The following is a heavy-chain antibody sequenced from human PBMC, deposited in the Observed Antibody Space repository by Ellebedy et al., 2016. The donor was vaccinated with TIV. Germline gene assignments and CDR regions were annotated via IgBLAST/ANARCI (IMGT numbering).Heavy chain of an antibody. Sequence: GESLKISXAASGFTFRNYTVHWVRQALGKGLEWVPYLGRIGNMIFYADSVNGRFTISRDIAKNSVDLQMNSLREEDTGIYYCARSDSGGYQDDAFEIWGQGTMVTVSS. V-gene: IGHV3-48*02. CDR1: GFTFRNYT. J-gene: IGHJ3*02. D-gene: IGHD1-26*01. CDR3: ARSDSGGYQDDAFEI. CDR2: LGRIGNMI.